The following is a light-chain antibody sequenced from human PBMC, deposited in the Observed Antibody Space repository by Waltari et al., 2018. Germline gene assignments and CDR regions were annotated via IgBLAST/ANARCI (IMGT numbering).Light chain of an antibody. CDR1: QDIRHY. CDR2: DAS. V-gene: IGKV1-33*01. CDR3: QQYDNLPYT. J-gene: IGKJ2*01. Sequence: DIQLTHSPSSLSASVGDRVTITCQASQDIRHYLNWYQQKPGKAPKLLIYDASNLEKGVPSRFSGSGSGTDFTFTISSLQPEDIATYYCQQYDNLPYTFGQGTKLEIK.